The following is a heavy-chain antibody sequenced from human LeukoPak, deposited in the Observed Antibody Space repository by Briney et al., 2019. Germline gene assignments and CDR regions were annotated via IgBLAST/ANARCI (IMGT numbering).Heavy chain of an antibody. J-gene: IGHJ4*02. V-gene: IGHV4-59*01. CDR2: IYYSGST. Sequence: SETLSLTCTVSGGSISSYYWSWIRQPPGKGLEWIGYIYYSGSTYYKPSLKSRVTISVDTSRNQFSLKLSSVTAADTAVYYCARGAYPLDYWGQGTLVTVSS. CDR3: ARGAYPLDY. CDR1: GGSISSYY.